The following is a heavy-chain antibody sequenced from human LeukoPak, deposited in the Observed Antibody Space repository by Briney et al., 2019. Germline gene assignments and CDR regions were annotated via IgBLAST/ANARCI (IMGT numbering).Heavy chain of an antibody. CDR2: IFYTGGT. J-gene: IGHJ4*02. D-gene: IGHD2-15*01. CDR3: ARRIVLVATANDVLDS. V-gene: IGHV4-39*01. Sequence: SETLSLTCTVSGGSIRSDGYFWAWIRQPPGKGLEWVGSIFYTGGTYYNPSLKSRVTISVDTSRNQSSLHVNSVTAADTAVYFCARRIVLVATANDVLDSWGQGTLVTVSS. CDR1: GGSIRSDGYF.